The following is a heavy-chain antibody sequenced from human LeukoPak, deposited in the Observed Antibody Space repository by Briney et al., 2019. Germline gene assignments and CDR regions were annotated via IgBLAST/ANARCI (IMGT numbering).Heavy chain of an antibody. V-gene: IGHV4-38-2*02. J-gene: IGHJ4*02. CDR1: GYSISSGYY. CDR2: IYHSGST. Sequence: SETLSLTCTVSGYSISSGYYWGWIRQPPGKGLEWIGSIYHSGSTYYNPSLKSRVTISVDTSKNQFSLKLGSVTAADTAVYYCARDLGFGYFDYWGQGTLVTVSS. D-gene: IGHD3-16*01. CDR3: ARDLGFGYFDY.